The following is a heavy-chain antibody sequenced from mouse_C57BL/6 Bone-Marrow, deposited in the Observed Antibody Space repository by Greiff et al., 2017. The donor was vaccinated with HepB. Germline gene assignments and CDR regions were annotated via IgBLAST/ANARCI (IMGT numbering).Heavy chain of an antibody. CDR1: GFTFSSYA. J-gene: IGHJ1*03. Sequence: EVKLVESGGGLVKPGGSLKLSCAASGFTFSSYAMPWVRQTPEKRLEWVATISDGGSYTYYPDNVKGRYTISRDNTKNNLYLQMSHLKSEDTAMYYCAGRTLITTVRGWYFDVWGTGTTVTVAS. V-gene: IGHV5-4*03. CDR3: AGRTLITTVRGWYFDV. D-gene: IGHD1-1*01. CDR2: ISDGGSYT.